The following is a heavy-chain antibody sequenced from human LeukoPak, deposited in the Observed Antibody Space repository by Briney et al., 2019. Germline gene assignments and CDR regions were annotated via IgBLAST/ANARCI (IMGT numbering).Heavy chain of an antibody. Sequence: ASVKVSCKASGYTFTSYYTHWVRQAPGQGLEWMGIINPSGGSTSYAQKFQGRVTMTRDTSTSTVYMELSSLRSEDTAVYYCARDPYSNYFDYWGQGTLVTVSS. CDR3: ARDPYSNYFDY. CDR2: INPSGGST. CDR1: GYTFTSYY. V-gene: IGHV1-46*01. D-gene: IGHD5-18*01. J-gene: IGHJ4*02.